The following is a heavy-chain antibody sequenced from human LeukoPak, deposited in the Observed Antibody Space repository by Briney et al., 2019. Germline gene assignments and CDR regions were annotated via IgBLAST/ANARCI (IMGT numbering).Heavy chain of an antibody. Sequence: PSETLSLTCTVCGGSISSYCWSWSRQPPGKGLEWIGYIYYSGSTNYNPSLKSRVTISVDTSKNQFSLKLSSVTAADTAVYYCARDPGVQQGYYYYGMDVRGQGTTVTVSS. V-gene: IGHV4-59*01. J-gene: IGHJ6*02. CDR1: GGSISSYC. CDR3: ARDPGVQQGYYYYGMDV. CDR2: IYYSGST. D-gene: IGHD6-13*01.